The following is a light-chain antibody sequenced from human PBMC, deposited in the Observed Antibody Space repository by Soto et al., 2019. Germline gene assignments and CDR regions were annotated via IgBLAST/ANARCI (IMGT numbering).Light chain of an antibody. J-gene: IGKJ1*01. V-gene: IGKV1-39*01. CDR1: QTISSY. Sequence: DIQMTQSPSSLSASVGDRVTITCRASQTISSYLNWYQQKPGKAPKVLIYAASSLQSGVPSRFSGSGSGTDFTLTISSLQPEDSATYHCQQSYITPWTFGQGTKVEIK. CDR2: AAS. CDR3: QQSYITPWT.